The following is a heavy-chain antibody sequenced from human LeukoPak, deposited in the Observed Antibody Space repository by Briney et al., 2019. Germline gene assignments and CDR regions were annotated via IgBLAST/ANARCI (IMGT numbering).Heavy chain of an antibody. CDR2: IQYDGSNK. V-gene: IGHV3-30*02. J-gene: IGHJ4*02. Sequence: PGGSLRLSCAASGFTFSSYGMHWVRQAPGKGLEWVAFIQYDGSNKYYADSVKGRFTISRDNSKNTLYLQMNSLRAEDTAVYYCAKSCYELLLYYFGYWGQGTLVNVSS. CDR3: AKSCYELLLYYFGY. CDR1: GFTFSSYG. D-gene: IGHD2-15*01.